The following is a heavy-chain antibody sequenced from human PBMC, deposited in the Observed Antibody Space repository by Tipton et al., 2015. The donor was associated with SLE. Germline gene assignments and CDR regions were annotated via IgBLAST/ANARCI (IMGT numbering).Heavy chain of an antibody. CDR1: GGSITSDNW. J-gene: IGHJ6*02. D-gene: IGHD3-3*01. Sequence: GSLRLSCTVSGGSITSDNWWSWVRQPPGKGLEWIGEIYHTGSTKYNPSLKSRVTISVDKSKNQFSLQLSSVTAADTAVYYCARHKGVVYFYHYDGLDVWGHGTTVTVSS. V-gene: IGHV4-4*02. CDR2: IYHTGST. CDR3: ARHKGVVYFYHYDGLDV.